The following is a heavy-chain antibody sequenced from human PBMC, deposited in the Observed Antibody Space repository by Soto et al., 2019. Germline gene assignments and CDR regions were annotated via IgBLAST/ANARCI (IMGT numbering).Heavy chain of an antibody. Sequence: QVQLQESGPGLVRPSQTLSLTCTVSGGSISSDHYHWTWIRQTPGKGLEWIGYIHYSGSVYYNPSLQSRVTMSVDTSKNLFCLKLSSGTAADTAVYFCVREDDGGDRDYYGLDVWGQGTTVTVSS. CDR1: GGSISSDHYH. CDR3: VREDDGGDRDYYGLDV. CDR2: IHYSGSV. J-gene: IGHJ6*02. D-gene: IGHD4-17*01. V-gene: IGHV4-30-4*01.